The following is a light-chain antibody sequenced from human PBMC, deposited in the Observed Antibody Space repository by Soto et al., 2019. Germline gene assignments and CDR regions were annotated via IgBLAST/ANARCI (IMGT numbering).Light chain of an antibody. CDR1: QGISNY. Sequence: DIQMTQSPSSLSASVGDRVTITCRASQGISNYLAWYQQKPGKVPKLLIYAASTLQSGVPSRFSGSGSGTDFTVTISSLQPEDVATYYCQKYNSAPPDTFGQGTRLEIK. J-gene: IGKJ5*01. CDR2: AAS. CDR3: QKYNSAPPDT. V-gene: IGKV1-27*01.